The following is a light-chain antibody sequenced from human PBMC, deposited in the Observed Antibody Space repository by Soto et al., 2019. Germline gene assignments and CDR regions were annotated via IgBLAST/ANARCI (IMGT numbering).Light chain of an antibody. CDR1: KSVSSN. V-gene: IGKV3-15*01. CDR2: GAS. J-gene: IGKJ1*01. Sequence: EIVMTQSQATLSVSPGERATLSCMASKSVSSNLAWYQQKPAQAPRLHIYGASTRATGIPARFSGSVSGTEFTLSISSLQSEDFAVYYCQQYSNWPRTFGQGTKGGSK. CDR3: QQYSNWPRT.